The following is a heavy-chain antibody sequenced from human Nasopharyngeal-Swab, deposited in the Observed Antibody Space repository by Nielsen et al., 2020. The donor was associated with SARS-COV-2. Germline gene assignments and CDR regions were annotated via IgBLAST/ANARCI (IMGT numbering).Heavy chain of an antibody. J-gene: IGHJ4*02. CDR3: ARDLNYYDSSGYAPFDY. V-gene: IGHV4-59*12. D-gene: IGHD3-22*01. CDR2: IFHSGST. Sequence: SETLSLTCTVSGASIRSYYWSWIRQPPGKGLEWIGYIFHSGSTYYNPSLKSRVTISVDTSKNQFSLKLSSVTAADTAVYYCARDLNYYDSSGYAPFDYWGQGTLVTVSS. CDR1: GASIRSYY.